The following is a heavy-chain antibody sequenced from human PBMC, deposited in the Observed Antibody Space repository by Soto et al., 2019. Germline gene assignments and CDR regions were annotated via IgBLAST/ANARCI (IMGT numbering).Heavy chain of an antibody. CDR1: GFTFSRYA. J-gene: IGHJ4*02. CDR2: ISGSGGST. V-gene: IGHV3-23*01. D-gene: IGHD3-9*01. CDR3: AKGLWANYGILTGYFDY. Sequence: EVQLLESGGGLVQPGGSLRLSCAASGFTFSRYAMSWVRQAPGKGLEWVSAISGSGGSTYYADSVKGRFTISRDNSKNTLYLQMNSLRVEDTAVYYCAKGLWANYGILTGYFDYWGQGTLVTVSS.